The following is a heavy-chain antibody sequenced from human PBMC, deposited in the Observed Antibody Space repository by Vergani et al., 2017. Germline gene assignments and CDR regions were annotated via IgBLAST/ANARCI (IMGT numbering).Heavy chain of an antibody. CDR3: AREGHYGMDV. CDR1: GGSISSGSYY. Sequence: QVQLQESGPGLVKPSQTLYLTCTVSGGSISSGSYYWSWIRQPAGKGLEWIGRIYTSGRTNYNPSLKSRVTISVDTSKNQFSLKLSSVTAADTAVYYCAREGHYGMDVWGQGTTVTVSS. J-gene: IGHJ6*02. CDR2: IYTSGRT. V-gene: IGHV4-61*02.